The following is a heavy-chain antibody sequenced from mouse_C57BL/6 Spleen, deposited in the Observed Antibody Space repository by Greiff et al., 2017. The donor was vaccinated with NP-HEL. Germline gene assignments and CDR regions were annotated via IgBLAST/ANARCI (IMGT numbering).Heavy chain of an antibody. Sequence: QVQLQQSGPELVKPGASVKISCKASGYAFSSSWMNWVKQRPGKGLEWIGRIYPGDGDTNYNGKFKGKATLTADKSSSTAYMQLSSLTSEDSAVYFCARWSTTVVATRYAMDYWGQGTSVTVSS. D-gene: IGHD1-1*01. CDR3: ARWSTTVVATRYAMDY. CDR1: GYAFSSSW. V-gene: IGHV1-82*01. CDR2: IYPGDGDT. J-gene: IGHJ4*01.